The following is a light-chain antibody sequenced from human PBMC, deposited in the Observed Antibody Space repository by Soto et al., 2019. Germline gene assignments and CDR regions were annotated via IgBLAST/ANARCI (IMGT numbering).Light chain of an antibody. V-gene: IGKV3-15*01. Sequence: EIVLAPFSATLFLSPGKRATHYCSASPSVSGNLAWYQQKPGQTPRLLIYGASTRATGIPARFSGSGSGTDFTLTIISLQSEDFAVYYCQQYNNWPPLTFGEGTKVDIK. CDR1: PSVSGN. CDR3: QQYNNWPPLT. J-gene: IGKJ4*02. CDR2: GAS.